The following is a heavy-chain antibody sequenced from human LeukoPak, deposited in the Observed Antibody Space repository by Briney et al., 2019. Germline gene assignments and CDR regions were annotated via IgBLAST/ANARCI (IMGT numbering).Heavy chain of an antibody. D-gene: IGHD6-13*01. CDR2: INAGNGNT. CDR1: GYTFTSYA. Sequence: ASVKVSCKASGYTFTSYAMHWVRQAPGQRLEWMGWINAGNGNTKYSQKFQGRVTITRDTSASTAYMELSSLRSEDTAVYYCAGQQLGRNTYFDYWGQGTLVTVSS. J-gene: IGHJ4*02. V-gene: IGHV1-3*01. CDR3: AGQQLGRNTYFDY.